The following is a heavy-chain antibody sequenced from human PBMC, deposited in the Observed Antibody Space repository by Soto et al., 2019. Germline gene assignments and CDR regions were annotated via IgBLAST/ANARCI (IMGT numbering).Heavy chain of an antibody. V-gene: IGHV4-39*01. J-gene: IGHJ5*02. CDR1: GGSISSSSYY. CDR3: AGGLMARFDP. Sequence: SETLSLTCAVSGGSISSSSYYWGWIRQPPGKGLEWIGSIYYSGSTYYNPSLKSRVTISVDTSKNQFSLKLSSVTAADTAVYYCAGGLMARFDPWGQGTLVTVSS. D-gene: IGHD3-16*01. CDR2: IYYSGST.